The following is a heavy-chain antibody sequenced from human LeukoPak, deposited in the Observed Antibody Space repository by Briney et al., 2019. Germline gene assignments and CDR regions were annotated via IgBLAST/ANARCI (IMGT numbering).Heavy chain of an antibody. Sequence: PSETLSLTCAVYGGSFSGYYWSWIRQPPGKGLEWIGEINHSGSTNYNPSLKSRVTISVDTSKNQFSLKLSSVTGADTAVYYCARDPVWFGDYYFDYWGQGTLVTVSS. CDR1: GGSFSGYY. J-gene: IGHJ4*02. D-gene: IGHD3-10*01. CDR3: ARDPVWFGDYYFDY. CDR2: INHSGST. V-gene: IGHV4-34*01.